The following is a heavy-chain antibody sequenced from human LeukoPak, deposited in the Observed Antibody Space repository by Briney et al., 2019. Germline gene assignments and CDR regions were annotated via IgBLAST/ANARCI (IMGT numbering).Heavy chain of an antibody. V-gene: IGHV3-23*01. CDR3: AKRYCSGGSCYRQPFDY. Sequence: GGSLRLPCAASGFTFSSYAMSWVRQAPGKGLEWVSAISGSGGSTYYADSVKGRFTISRDNSKNTLYLQMNSLRAEDTAVYYCAKRYCSGGSCYRQPFDYWGQGTLVTVSS. CDR2: ISGSGGST. J-gene: IGHJ4*02. CDR1: GFTFSSYA. D-gene: IGHD2-15*01.